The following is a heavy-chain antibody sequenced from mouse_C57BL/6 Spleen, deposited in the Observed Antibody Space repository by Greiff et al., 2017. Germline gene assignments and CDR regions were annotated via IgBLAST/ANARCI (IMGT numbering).Heavy chain of an antibody. D-gene: IGHD4-1*01. CDR3: TRLRLGHWYFDV. Sequence: VQLQQSGAELVRPGASVTLSCKASGYTFTDYEMHWVKQTPVHGLEWLGAIDPETGGTAYNQKFQGKAILTADKSSTTAYMELRSLTSEDSAVYYCTRLRLGHWYFDVWGTGTTVTVSS. CDR2: IDPETGGT. V-gene: IGHV1-15*01. J-gene: IGHJ1*03. CDR1: GYTFTDYE.